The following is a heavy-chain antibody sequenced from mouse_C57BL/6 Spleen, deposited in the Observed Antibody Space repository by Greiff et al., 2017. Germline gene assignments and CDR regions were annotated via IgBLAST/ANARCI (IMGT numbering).Heavy chain of an antibody. V-gene: IGHV5-16*01. J-gene: IGHJ2*01. D-gene: IGHD2-3*01. CDR2: INYDGSST. CDR3: ARGWLQYYFDY. CDR1: GFTFSDYY. Sequence: EVKLMESEGGLVQPGSSMKLSCPASGFTFSDYYMALVRQVPEKGLEWVANINYDGSSTYYLDSLKSRFIISRDNAKNILYLQMSSLKSEDTATYYCARGWLQYYFDYWGQGTTLTASS.